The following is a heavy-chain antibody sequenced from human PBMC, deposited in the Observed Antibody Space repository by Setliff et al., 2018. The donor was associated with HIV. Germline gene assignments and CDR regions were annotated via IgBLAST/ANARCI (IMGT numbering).Heavy chain of an antibody. V-gene: IGHV3-15*01. J-gene: IGHJ4*02. CDR2: IKSKTDGGTT. CDR1: GFTFSNAW. D-gene: IGHD4-4*01. Sequence: GGSLRLSCAASGFTFSNAWMSWVRQAPGKGLEWVGRIKSKTDGGTTDYAAPVKGRFTISRDDSKNTLYLQMNSLKTEDTAVYYCTRLVQMATITNFDYWGQGTLVTVSS. CDR3: TRLVQMATITNFDY.